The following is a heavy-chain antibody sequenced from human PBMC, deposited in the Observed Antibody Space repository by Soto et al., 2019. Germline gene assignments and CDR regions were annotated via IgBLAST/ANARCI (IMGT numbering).Heavy chain of an antibody. D-gene: IGHD2-15*01. CDR1: GNGVPNYA. J-gene: IGHJ4*02. CDR3: ARVMSGGHSDY. CDR2: INGGNGNT. V-gene: IGHV1-3*01. Sequence: ASVRGSCKASGNGVPNYAIHWVRQAPGQRLEWMGWINGGNGNTYYSEHFQGRVTFTRNTSARTVYIQLSSLTSDDTAVYYCARVMSGGHSDYWGQGTLVTVSS.